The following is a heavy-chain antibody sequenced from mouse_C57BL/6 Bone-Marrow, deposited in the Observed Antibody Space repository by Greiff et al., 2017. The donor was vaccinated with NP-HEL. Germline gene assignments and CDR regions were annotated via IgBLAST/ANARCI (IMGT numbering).Heavy chain of an antibody. D-gene: IGHD1-1*02. CDR3: ARHEGGYRYYAMEY. Sequence: EVQVVESGGDLVKPGGSLKLSCAASGFTFSSYGMSWVRQTPDKRLEWVATISSGGSYTYYPDSVKGRFTISIDNAKNTLYLQKSSLRSEDTAMYYCARHEGGYRYYAMEYWGQGTSVTVSA. CDR1: GFTFSSYG. V-gene: IGHV5-6*01. CDR2: ISSGGSYT. J-gene: IGHJ4*01.